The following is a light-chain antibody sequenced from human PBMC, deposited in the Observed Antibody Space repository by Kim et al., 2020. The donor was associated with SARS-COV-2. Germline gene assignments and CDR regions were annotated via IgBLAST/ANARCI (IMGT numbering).Light chain of an antibody. Sequence: GQSITISCTGTSSAVGGYNYFSWYQQHPGKAPKLMFYDVSNRPSGVSNRFSGSKSGNTASLTISGLQAEDEADYYCSSYTSSSTRVFGTGTKVTVL. V-gene: IGLV2-14*03. J-gene: IGLJ1*01. CDR2: DVS. CDR3: SSYTSSSTRV. CDR1: SSAVGGYNY.